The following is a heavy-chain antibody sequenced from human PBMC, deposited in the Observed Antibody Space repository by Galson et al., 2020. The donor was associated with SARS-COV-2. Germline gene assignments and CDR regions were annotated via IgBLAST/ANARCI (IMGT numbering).Heavy chain of an antibody. V-gene: IGHV4-39*01. D-gene: IGHD3-9*01. CDR3: ASQNVLRYFDWLSLNWFDP. CDR2: IYYSGST. J-gene: IGHJ5*02. CDR1: GGSISSSSYY. Sequence: ETSETLSLTCTVSGGSISSSSYYWGWIRQPPGKGLEWIGSIYYSGSTYYNPSLKSQVTISVDTSKNQFSLKLSSVTAADTAVYYCASQNVLRYFDWLSLNWFDPWGQGTLVTVSS.